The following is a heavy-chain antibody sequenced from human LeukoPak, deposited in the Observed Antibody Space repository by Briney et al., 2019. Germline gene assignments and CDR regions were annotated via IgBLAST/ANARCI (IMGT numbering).Heavy chain of an antibody. V-gene: IGHV3-33*01. CDR1: GFIFSNYA. CDR2: IWYDGSNK. Sequence: GGSLRLSCAASGFIFSNYAMHWVRQAPGKGLEWVAVIWYDGSNKYYADSVKGRFTISRDNSKNTLYLQMNSLRAEDTAVYYCARDLGLDYWGQGTLVTVSS. J-gene: IGHJ4*02. CDR3: ARDLGLDY.